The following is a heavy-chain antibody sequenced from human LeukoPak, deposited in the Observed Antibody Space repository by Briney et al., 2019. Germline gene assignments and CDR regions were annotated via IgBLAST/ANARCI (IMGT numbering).Heavy chain of an antibody. D-gene: IGHD3-22*01. CDR3: AMYYYDSSGYYPEYFQH. CDR2: ISGSGGST. J-gene: IGHJ1*01. V-gene: IGHV3-23*01. Sequence: PGGSLRLSCAASGFTFSSYAMSWVRQAPGKGLEWVSAISGSGGSTYYADSVKGRFTISRDNSKNTLYLQMNSLRAEDTAVYYCAMYYYDSSGYYPEYFQHWGQGTLVTVSS. CDR1: GFTFSSYA.